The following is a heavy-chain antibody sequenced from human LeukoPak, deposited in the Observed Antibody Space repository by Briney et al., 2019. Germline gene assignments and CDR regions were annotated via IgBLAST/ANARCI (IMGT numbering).Heavy chain of an antibody. CDR3: AKPQRFGELLSSFDY. CDR2: ISDSGGST. CDR1: GFTFSGYA. V-gene: IGHV3-23*01. Sequence: PGGSLRLSCAASGFTFSGYAMSWVRQAPGKGLEWVSGISDSGGSTDYADSVKGRFTISRDNPKNTLYLQMNSLRAEDTAVYYCAKPQRFGELLSSFDYWGQGTLVTVSS. D-gene: IGHD3-10*01. J-gene: IGHJ4*02.